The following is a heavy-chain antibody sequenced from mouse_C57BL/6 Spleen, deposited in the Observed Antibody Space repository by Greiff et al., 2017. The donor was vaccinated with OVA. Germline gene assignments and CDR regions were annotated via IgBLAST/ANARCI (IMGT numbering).Heavy chain of an antibody. Sequence: QVQLQQPGAELVKPGASVKLSCKASGYTFTSYWMHWVKQRPGQGLEWIGMIHPNSGSTNYNEKFKSKATLTVDKSSSTAYMQLSRLTSEDSAVYYCATYYTKGEAMDYWGQGTSVTVSS. V-gene: IGHV1-64*01. CDR1: GYTFTSYW. CDR3: ATYYTKGEAMDY. J-gene: IGHJ4*01. CDR2: IHPNSGST. D-gene: IGHD2-12*01.